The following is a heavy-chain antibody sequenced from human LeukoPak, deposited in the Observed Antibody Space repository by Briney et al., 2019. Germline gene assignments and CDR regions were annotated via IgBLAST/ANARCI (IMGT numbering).Heavy chain of an antibody. D-gene: IGHD3-16*02. J-gene: IGHJ4*02. Sequence: GASLKISFKGSGAGFTSFWSGWGRRMPGKGVEGMGSIYPGESDTRDSPYFQGQVSITDEKSISTAYLQWSSLKASDTAMYYCARRVGYNFDYWGQGTLVTVSS. V-gene: IGHV5-51*01. CDR2: IYPGESDT. CDR3: ARRVGYNFDY. CDR1: GAGFTSFW.